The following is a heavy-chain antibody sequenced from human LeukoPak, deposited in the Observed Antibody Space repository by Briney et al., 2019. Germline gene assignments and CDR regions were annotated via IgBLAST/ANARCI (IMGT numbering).Heavy chain of an antibody. CDR1: GFTDCSYQ. V-gene: IGHV3-48*03. J-gene: IGHJ4*02. Sequence: AGGSQRLSCVASGFTDCSYQMNWPRQAPGKGLEWVSFISSSGTTVYYADAVKGRFTIARDNAKNSLYLQMNSLRADDTAVYYCVRQLGYCSDGSCYFDYWGQGTLGTVSS. CDR2: ISSSGTTV. D-gene: IGHD2-15*01. CDR3: VRQLGYCSDGSCYFDY.